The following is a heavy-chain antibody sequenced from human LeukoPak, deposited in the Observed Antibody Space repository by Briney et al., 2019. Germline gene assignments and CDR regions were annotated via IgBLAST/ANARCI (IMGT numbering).Heavy chain of an antibody. CDR3: ARNIRLGIAAAGTAYFDY. CDR1: GGSLSSYY. V-gene: IGHV4-4*07. Sequence: SETLSLTCTVSGGSLSSYYWSWIRQPAGKGLEWIGRIYTSGSTNYNPSLKSRVTMSVDTSKNQFSLKLSSVTAADTAVYYCARNIRLGIAAAGTAYFDYWGQGTLVTVSS. CDR2: IYTSGST. J-gene: IGHJ4*02. D-gene: IGHD6-13*01.